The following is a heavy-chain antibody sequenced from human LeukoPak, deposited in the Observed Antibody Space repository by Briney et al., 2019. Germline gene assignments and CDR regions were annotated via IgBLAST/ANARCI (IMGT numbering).Heavy chain of an antibody. J-gene: IGHJ6*03. Sequence: SVKVSCKASGGTFSSYAISWVRQVPGQGLEWMGGIIPLFGTTSYAQKFQGRVAITTDESTSTAYMELDNLRSEDTAVYYCARDKGGRTPPRTSNYYFYMDVWGKGTTVTVSS. CDR2: IIPLFGTT. D-gene: IGHD2-2*01. CDR1: GGTFSSYA. CDR3: ARDKGGRTPPRTSNYYFYMDV. V-gene: IGHV1-69*05.